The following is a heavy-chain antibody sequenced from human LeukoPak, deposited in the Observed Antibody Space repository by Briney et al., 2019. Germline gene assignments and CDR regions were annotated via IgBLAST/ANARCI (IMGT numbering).Heavy chain of an antibody. CDR2: IYPDDSDT. V-gene: IGHV5-51*01. CDR1: GYRFTNYW. Sequence: GESLKISCKGSGYRFTNYWIGWVRQMAGKGLELMGIIYPDDSDTRYSPSFQGQVTISADKSISTAYLRWSSLKASDTAIYYCARGGFCTGTSCYLAWFDPWGQGTLVTVSS. D-gene: IGHD2-2*01. CDR3: ARGGFCTGTSCYLAWFDP. J-gene: IGHJ5*02.